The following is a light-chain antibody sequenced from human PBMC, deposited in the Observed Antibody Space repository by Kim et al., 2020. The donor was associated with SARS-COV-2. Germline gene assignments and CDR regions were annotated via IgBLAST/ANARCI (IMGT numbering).Light chain of an antibody. J-gene: IGKJ3*01. CDR1: QSVSNH. CDR2: GAS. V-gene: IGKV3-15*01. Sequence: EIVMTQSPATLSVSPGERATLSCRASQSVSNHLAWYQQKPGQAPRLLIYGASTRATGIPARFSGSGSGTDFTLTISSLQSEDFAVYYCQQSDNWPFTFGPGTKVDIK. CDR3: QQSDNWPFT.